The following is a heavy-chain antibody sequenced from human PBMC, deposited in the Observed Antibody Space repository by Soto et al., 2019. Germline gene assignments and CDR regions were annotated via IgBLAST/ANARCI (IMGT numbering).Heavy chain of an antibody. CDR3: AREAGYCSSTSCYTEKWFDP. Sequence: ASVKVSCKASGGTFSSYAISWVRQAPGQGLEWMGGIIPIFGTANYAQKFQGRVTITADESTSTAYMELSSLRSEDTAVYYCAREAGYCSSTSCYTEKWFDPWGQGTLVTVS. CDR2: IIPIFGTA. J-gene: IGHJ5*02. V-gene: IGHV1-69*13. CDR1: GGTFSSYA. D-gene: IGHD2-2*02.